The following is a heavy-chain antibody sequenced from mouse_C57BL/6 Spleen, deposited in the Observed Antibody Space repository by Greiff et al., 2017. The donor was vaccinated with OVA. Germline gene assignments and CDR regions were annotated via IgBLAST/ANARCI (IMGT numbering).Heavy chain of an antibody. Sequence: EVKVEESGPGLVKPSQSLSLTCSVTGYSITSGYYWNWIRQFPGNKLEWMGYISYDGSNNYNPSLKNRISITRDTSKNQFFLKLNSVTTEDTATYYCAREHYGSSYFDYWGQGTTLTVSS. CDR3: AREHYGSSYFDY. CDR2: ISYDGSN. J-gene: IGHJ2*01. CDR1: GYSITSGYY. V-gene: IGHV3-6*01. D-gene: IGHD1-1*01.